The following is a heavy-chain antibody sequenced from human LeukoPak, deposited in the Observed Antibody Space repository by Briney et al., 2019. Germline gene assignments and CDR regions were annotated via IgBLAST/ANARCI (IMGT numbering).Heavy chain of an antibody. J-gene: IGHJ4*02. CDR2: IYYSGST. D-gene: IGHD2-2*01. CDR1: DGSISSSTYY. Sequence: SETLSLTCTVSDGSISSSTYYWGWVRQPPGKGLEWIGSIYYSGSTYYNPSLKSRVTMSVDTSKNQFSLKLTSVTAADTAVYYCAGLRGYHLPFLYCGQGTLVTVSS. CDR3: AGLRGYHLPFLY. V-gene: IGHV4-39*01.